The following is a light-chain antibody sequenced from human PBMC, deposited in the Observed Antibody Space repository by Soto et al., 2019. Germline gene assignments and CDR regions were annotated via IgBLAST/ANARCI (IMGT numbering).Light chain of an antibody. CDR3: QQYYAPPRT. J-gene: IGKJ1*01. CDR2: WAS. CDR1: QNGVWSSNKTNY. Sequence: DIVMTKYPDSLAVSLGERATIRCRSSQNGVWSSNKTNYLAWYQQKPGQPPKVLIYWASTRESGVPDRFSGSGCGKDFTITIRRLQAEYVAVYYWQQYYAPPRTFGQGTKVEI. V-gene: IGKV4-1*01.